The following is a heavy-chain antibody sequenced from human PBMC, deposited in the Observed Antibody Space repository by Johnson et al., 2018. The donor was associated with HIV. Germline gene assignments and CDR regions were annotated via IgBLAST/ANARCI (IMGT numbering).Heavy chain of an antibody. D-gene: IGHD3-22*01. CDR3: AKGDDYYDSSGYYRQGAFDI. J-gene: IGHJ3*02. CDR1: GFSISSNY. Sequence: VQLVESGGGLVQPGGSLRLSCAASGFSISSNYMSWIRQAPGKGLEWVSVIYRAGSTYYADSVKDRFTIYRDNSKNTLYLQMNSLGVEDTAVYYCAKGDDYYDSSGYYRQGAFDIWGQGTMVTVSS. CDR2: IYRAGST. V-gene: IGHV3-66*01.